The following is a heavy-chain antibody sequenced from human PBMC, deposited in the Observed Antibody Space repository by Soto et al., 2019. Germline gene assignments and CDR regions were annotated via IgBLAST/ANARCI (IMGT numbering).Heavy chain of an antibody. CDR1: GGTFSSYA. J-gene: IGHJ6*02. D-gene: IGHD2-21*02. V-gene: IGHV1-69*06. CDR3: ARGIVVVTAARYNYYGMDV. CDR2: IIPMFDTA. Sequence: QVQVVQSGAEVKKPGSSVKVSCKASGGTFSSYAISWVRQAPGQGLEWMGGIIPMFDTANYAQKFQGRVTITAEKSTSTAYMELSSLRSEDTAVYYCARGIVVVTAARYNYYGMDVLGQGTTVTVSS.